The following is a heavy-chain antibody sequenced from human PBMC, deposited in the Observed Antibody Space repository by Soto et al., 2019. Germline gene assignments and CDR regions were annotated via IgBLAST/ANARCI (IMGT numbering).Heavy chain of an antibody. CDR3: AREIDYYDSSGYYRRYYDYGMDV. CDR1: GGTFSSYA. CDR2: IIPIFGTA. Sequence: QVQLVQSGAEVKKPGSSVKVSCKASGGTFSSYAISWVRQAPGQGLEWMGGIIPIFGTANYAQKFQGRVTITADESTSTAYMELSSLRSEDTAVYYCAREIDYYDSSGYYRRYYDYGMDVWGQGTTVTVSS. J-gene: IGHJ6*02. D-gene: IGHD3-22*01. V-gene: IGHV1-69*01.